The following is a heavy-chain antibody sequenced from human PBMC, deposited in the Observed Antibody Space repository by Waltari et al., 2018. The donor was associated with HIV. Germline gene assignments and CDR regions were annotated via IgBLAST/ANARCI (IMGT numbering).Heavy chain of an antibody. CDR3: ASLSYGSGDRDFDY. Sequence: EVQLVESGGDLVQPGGSLRLTCAASGFTFNRYWMHWVRHAPGKGLVWVSRINNDGSSTSYADSVKGRFTISRDNAKNTVYLQMNSLRAEDTAVYYCASLSYGSGDRDFDYWGQGTLVTVSS. CDR2: INNDGSST. D-gene: IGHD3-10*01. V-gene: IGHV3-74*01. CDR1: GFTFNRYW. J-gene: IGHJ4*02.